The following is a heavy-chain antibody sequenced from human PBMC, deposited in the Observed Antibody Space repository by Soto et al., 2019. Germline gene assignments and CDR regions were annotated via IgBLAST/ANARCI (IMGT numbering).Heavy chain of an antibody. V-gene: IGHV4-31*03. Sequence: QVQLQESGPGLVEPSQTLSLTCSISGGSISGGFYLSWIRQHPGKGLEWIGYIYYSGSTYYNPSLKRRVTLSVVTSKNQFSMKLTSVAAADTAVYYCARARGAMYNASRKHYFEYWCQGTLVTVS. CDR2: IYYSGST. D-gene: IGHD1-20*01. J-gene: IGHJ4*02. CDR3: ARARGAMYNASRKHYFEY. CDR1: GGSISGGFY.